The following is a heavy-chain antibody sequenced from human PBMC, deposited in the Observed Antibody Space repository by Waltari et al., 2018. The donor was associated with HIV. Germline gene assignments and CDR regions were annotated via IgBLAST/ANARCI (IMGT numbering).Heavy chain of an antibody. Sequence: NMNWVRQGPGKGLARVASIGSLQNFIHYADSVKGRFTVSRDNAKNSLYLQMNSLTAEDTAVYYCARGPSSGWSWFDPWGQGTLVTVSS. CDR3: ARGPSSGWSWFDP. D-gene: IGHD6-19*01. V-gene: IGHV3-21*01. CDR2: IGSLQNFI. J-gene: IGHJ5*02. CDR1: N.